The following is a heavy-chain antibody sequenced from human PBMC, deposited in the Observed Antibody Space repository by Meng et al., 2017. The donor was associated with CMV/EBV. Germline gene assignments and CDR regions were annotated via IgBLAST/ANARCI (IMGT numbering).Heavy chain of an antibody. D-gene: IGHD3-10*01. CDR2: IYSGGST. CDR3: ARAAMVRGGLY. V-gene: IGHV3-66*02. CDR1: GFTVSSNY. J-gene: IGHJ4*02. Sequence: GESLKISCAAFGFTVSSNYMSWVRQAPGKGLEWVSVIYSGGSTYYADSVKGRFTISRDNSKNTLYLQMNSLRAEDTAVYYCARAAMVRGGLYWGQGTLVTVSS.